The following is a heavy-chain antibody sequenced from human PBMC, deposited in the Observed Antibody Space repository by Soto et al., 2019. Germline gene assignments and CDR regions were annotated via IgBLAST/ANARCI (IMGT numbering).Heavy chain of an antibody. J-gene: IGHJ5*02. D-gene: IGHD3-16*01. V-gene: IGHV1-18*01. CDR3: ARFATAGPRGSWFDP. Sequence: ASVKVSCKASGYTFTSYGISWVRQAPGQRLEWMGWINAGNGNTNYAQKLQGRVTMTTDTSTSTAYMELRSLRSDDTAVYYCARFATAGPRGSWFDPWGQGTLVTVSS. CDR1: GYTFTSYG. CDR2: INAGNGNT.